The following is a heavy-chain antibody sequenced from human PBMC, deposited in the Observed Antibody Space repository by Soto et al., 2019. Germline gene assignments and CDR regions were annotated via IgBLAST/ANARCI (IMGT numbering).Heavy chain of an antibody. CDR1: GFAFSSYG. J-gene: IGHJ4*02. Sequence: GGSLRLSCAASGFAFSSYGMHWVRKSPGKGLEWVAVIWYDGSNKYYADSVKGRFTISRDNSKNTLYLQMNSLRAEDMAVYYCARDGGRLLRYFDWLPPTDYWGQGTLVTVSS. CDR3: ARDGGRLLRYFDWLPPTDY. CDR2: IWYDGSNK. V-gene: IGHV3-33*01. D-gene: IGHD3-9*01.